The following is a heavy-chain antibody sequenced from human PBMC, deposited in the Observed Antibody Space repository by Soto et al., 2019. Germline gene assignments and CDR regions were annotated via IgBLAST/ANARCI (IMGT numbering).Heavy chain of an antibody. CDR1: GFTFRSYS. CDR3: SRYPHFCSGGRCYDYYYGMEV. V-gene: IGHV3-21*01. D-gene: IGHD2-15*01. J-gene: IGHJ6*01. CDR2: ISSSSSYI. Sequence: PGGSCRSCFAASGFTFRSYSMNWVRQAPGKVLELVSSISSSSSYIYYADSVKGRLTISRDNTKNSLYLQMKSLRAEETAVYYCSRYPHFCSGGRCYDYYYGMEVWGQATTDIVSS.